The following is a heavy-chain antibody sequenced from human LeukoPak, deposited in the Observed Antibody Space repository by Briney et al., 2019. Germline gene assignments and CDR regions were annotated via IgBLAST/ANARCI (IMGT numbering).Heavy chain of an antibody. CDR3: AREVFFQFDN. J-gene: IGHJ4*02. CDR2: IAANGNDK. Sequence: GRSLRLSCAASGFTFSGYGMHWVRQAPGRGLEWVATIAANGNDKDYEDALQGRFTISRDNARNSLSLRIDSLRAEDTAQYYCAREVFFQFDNWGQGALVTVSS. CDR1: GFTFSGYG. V-gene: IGHV3-7*03.